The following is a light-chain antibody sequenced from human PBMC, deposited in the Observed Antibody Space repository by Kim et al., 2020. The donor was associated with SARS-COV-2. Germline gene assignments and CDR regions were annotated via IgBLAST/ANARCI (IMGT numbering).Light chain of an antibody. V-gene: IGLV3-21*04. Sequence: SYELTQPPSVSEAPGKTATITCGGDDIGTKSVHWYQQKPGPAPVLVIYYDTDRPSGIPERFSASNSGNTATLTVSRVEAGDEADYYCQVWDSGSDQWVFGGGTKLTVL. J-gene: IGLJ3*02. CDR3: QVWDSGSDQWV. CDR1: DIGTKS. CDR2: YDT.